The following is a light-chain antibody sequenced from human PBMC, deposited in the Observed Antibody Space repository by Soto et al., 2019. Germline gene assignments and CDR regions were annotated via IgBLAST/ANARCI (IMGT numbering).Light chain of an antibody. V-gene: IGLV2-11*01. Sequence: QSALTQPRSVSGSPGQSVTISCTGTSSDVGGYNYVSWYQQHPGKAPKVMIYDVSKRPSGVPDRFSGSKSGNTASLTISRLQAEDEADYYCCSYAGSYTYVFGTGTKLTVL. J-gene: IGLJ1*01. CDR1: SSDVGGYNY. CDR2: DVS. CDR3: CSYAGSYTYV.